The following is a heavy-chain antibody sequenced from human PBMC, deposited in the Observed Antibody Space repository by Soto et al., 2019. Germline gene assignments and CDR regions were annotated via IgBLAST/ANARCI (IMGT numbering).Heavy chain of an antibody. CDR2: FDAEKGET. J-gene: IGHJ3*02. V-gene: IGHV1-24*01. CDR1: GYTLTELS. Sequence: ASVKVSCKVSGYTLTELSMHWVRQAPGKGLEWMGGFDAEKGETIYAQKFQGRVTMTGDTSTSTVYMELSSLRSEDTAVYFCARDRAHGFDIWGQGTMVTVSS. CDR3: ARDRAHGFDI.